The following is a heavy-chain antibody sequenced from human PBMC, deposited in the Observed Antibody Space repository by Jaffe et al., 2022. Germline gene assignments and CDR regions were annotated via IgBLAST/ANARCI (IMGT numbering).Heavy chain of an antibody. CDR3: ARVGRRWYDYYYYYMDV. CDR2: INPNSGGT. J-gene: IGHJ6*03. Sequence: QVQLVQSGAEVKKPGASVKVSCKASGYTFTGYYMHWVRQAPGQGLEWMGWINPNSGGTNYAQKFQGRVTMTRDTSISTAYMELSRLRSDDTAVYYCARVGRRWYDYYYYYMDVWGKGTTVTVSS. D-gene: IGHD6-13*01. V-gene: IGHV1-2*02. CDR1: GYTFTGYY.